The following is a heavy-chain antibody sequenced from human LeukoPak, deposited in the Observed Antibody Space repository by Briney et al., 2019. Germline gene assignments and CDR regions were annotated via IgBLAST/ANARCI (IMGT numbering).Heavy chain of an antibody. CDR3: ASAATRDYYYGMDV. Sequence: SVKVSCKASGGTFSSYAISWVRQAPGQGLEWMGRIIPILGIANYAQKFQGRVTITADKSTSTAYMELSSLRSEDTAVYYCASAATRDYYYGMDVWGQGTTVTVSS. CDR2: IIPILGIA. V-gene: IGHV1-69*04. D-gene: IGHD2-15*01. CDR1: GGTFSSYA. J-gene: IGHJ6*02.